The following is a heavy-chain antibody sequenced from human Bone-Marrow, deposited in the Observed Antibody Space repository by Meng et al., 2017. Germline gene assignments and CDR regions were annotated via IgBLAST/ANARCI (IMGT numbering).Heavy chain of an antibody. CDR1: GFTFSSYA. J-gene: IGHJ4*02. V-gene: IGHV3-30*04. D-gene: IGHD3-3*01. Sequence: GESLKISCAASGFTFSSYAMHWVRQAPGKGLEWVAVISYDGSNKYYADSVKGRFTISRDNSKNTLYLQMNSLRAEDTAVYYCARASGRGSGYYGDYWGQGTRVTVSS. CDR3: ARASGRGSGYYGDY. CDR2: ISYDGSNK.